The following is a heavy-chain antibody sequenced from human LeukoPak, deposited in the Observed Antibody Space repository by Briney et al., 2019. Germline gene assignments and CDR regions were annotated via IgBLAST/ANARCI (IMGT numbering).Heavy chain of an antibody. CDR3: AKGVKVPLLRYFSYYMDV. CDR1: GFTFRRYG. V-gene: IGHV3-30*02. Sequence: GGSLRLSCAASGFTFRRYGMHWVRQAPGKGLEWVAFMRYDGSNRNYADSVKGRFTISRDNSKNTLYLQMNSLRAEDTAVYYCAKGVKVPLLRYFSYYMDVWGKGTTVTISS. J-gene: IGHJ6*03. CDR2: MRYDGSNR. D-gene: IGHD3-9*01.